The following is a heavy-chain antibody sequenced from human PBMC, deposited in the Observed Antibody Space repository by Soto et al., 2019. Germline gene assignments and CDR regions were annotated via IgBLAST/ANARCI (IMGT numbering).Heavy chain of an antibody. CDR1: GFTFSDHG. CDR2: IWYDGSNK. CDR3: ARWGDDKKLSH. Sequence: LRLSCAASGFTFSDHGMHWVRQAPGKGLEWVAVIWYDGSNKYYADSVKGRFTISRDNSKNTLYLQMNSLRAEDTAVYYCARWGDDKKLSHWGQGTLVTVSS. V-gene: IGHV3-33*01. J-gene: IGHJ4*02. D-gene: IGHD3-16*01.